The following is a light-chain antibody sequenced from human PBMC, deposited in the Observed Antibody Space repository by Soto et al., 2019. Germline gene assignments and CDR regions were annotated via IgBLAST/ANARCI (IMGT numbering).Light chain of an antibody. V-gene: IGKV1-5*03. CDR2: KTS. J-gene: IGKJ1*01. CDR1: PSIGVW. Sequence: DIQLTQAPSTLSSSVGDRVTITCRASPSIGVWLTWYQQKPGKPPKFLIYKTSTLESGVPSRFSGSGSGTKFTLTISSRQRDDVATYHCQYYDNYSWTFGQGTKVEIK. CDR3: QYYDNYSWT.